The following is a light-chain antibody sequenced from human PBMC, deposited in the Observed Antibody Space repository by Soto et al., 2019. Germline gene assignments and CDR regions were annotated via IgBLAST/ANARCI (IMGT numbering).Light chain of an antibody. V-gene: IGLV3-1*01. CDR1: KLGDKY. J-gene: IGLJ2*01. CDR2: QGT. Sequence: SSELTQPPSVSVSPGQTASITCSGDKLGDKYACWYQQKPGQSPVLVIYQGTKRPSGIPERFSGSNSGNTATLTISGTQAMDEADYYCQAWDNSIVVFGGGTKLTVL. CDR3: QAWDNSIVV.